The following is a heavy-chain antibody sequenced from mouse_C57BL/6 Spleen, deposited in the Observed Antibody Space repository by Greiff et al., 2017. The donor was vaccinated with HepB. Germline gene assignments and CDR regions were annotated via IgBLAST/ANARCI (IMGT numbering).Heavy chain of an antibody. D-gene: IGHD1-1*01. CDR2: IYPGGGYT. V-gene: IGHV1-63*01. J-gene: IGHJ1*03. CDR3: ARGVVREYFDV. CDR1: GYTFTNYW. Sequence: QVQLQQSGAELVRPGTSVKMSCKASGYTFTNYWIGWAKQRPGHGLEWIGDIYPGGGYTNYNEKFKGKATLTADKSSSTAYMQFSSLTSEDSAIYYCARGVVREYFDVWGTGTTVTVSS.